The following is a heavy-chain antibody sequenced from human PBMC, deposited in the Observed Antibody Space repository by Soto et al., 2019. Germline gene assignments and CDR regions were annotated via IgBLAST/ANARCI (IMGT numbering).Heavy chain of an antibody. D-gene: IGHD4-17*01. Sequence: QVQLQESGPGLVKPSQTLSLTCTVSGGSISSGDYYWSWIRQPPGKGLEWIGYIYYSGSTYYNPSLKSLVTISVDTSKNQFSLKLSSVTATDTAVYYCAITNFMTTGGGADYWGQGTLVTVSS. CDR2: IYYSGST. CDR1: GGSISSGDYY. J-gene: IGHJ4*02. V-gene: IGHV4-30-4*01. CDR3: AITNFMTTGGGADY.